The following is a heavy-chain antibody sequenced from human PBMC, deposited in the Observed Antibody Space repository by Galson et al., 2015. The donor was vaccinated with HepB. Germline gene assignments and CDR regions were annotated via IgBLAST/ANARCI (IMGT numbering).Heavy chain of an antibody. CDR1: GYTFTGYY. D-gene: IGHD3-22*01. J-gene: IGHJ4*02. CDR2: INPNSGGT. CDR3: ARDYYDSSGYYYFDY. V-gene: IGHV1-2*02. Sequence: SVKVSCKASGYTFTGYYMHWMRQAPGQGLEWMGWINPNSGGTNYAQKFQGRVTMTRDTSISTAYMELSRLRSDDTAVYYCARDYYDSSGYYYFDYWGQGTLVTVSS.